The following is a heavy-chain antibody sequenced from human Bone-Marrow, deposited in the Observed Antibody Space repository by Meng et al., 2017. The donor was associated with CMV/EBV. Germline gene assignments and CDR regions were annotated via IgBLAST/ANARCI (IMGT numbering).Heavy chain of an antibody. CDR3: ARGSSSGDMFDP. CDR1: GDSIRGYS. J-gene: IGHJ5*02. D-gene: IGHD6-19*01. CDR2: VLYSGNT. V-gene: IGHV4-59*01. Sequence: ESLRLSSLVSGDSIRGYSWSWIRQSPGKGLDWNGDVLYSGNTNHNPSLKSRVSISADTSKNQVSLKLTSVSAADSAVYFCARGSSSGDMFDPWGQVTLVTVSS.